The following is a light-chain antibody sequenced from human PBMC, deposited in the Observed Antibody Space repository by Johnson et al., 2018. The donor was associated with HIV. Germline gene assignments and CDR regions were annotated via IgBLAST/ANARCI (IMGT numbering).Light chain of an antibody. J-gene: IGLJ1*01. Sequence: SVLTQPPSVSAAPGQKVTISCSGSSSNIGNNYVSWYQQLPGTAPKLLIYDNNKRPPGIPDRFSGSTSDTSGTPGLTGLLRGDEADYYCGTWDSNLSAYVFGTGTKVTVL. CDR1: SSNIGNNY. V-gene: IGLV1-51*01. CDR2: DNN. CDR3: GTWDSNLSAYV.